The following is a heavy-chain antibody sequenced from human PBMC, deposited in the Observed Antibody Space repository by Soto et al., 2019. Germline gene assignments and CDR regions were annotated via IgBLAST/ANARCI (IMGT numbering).Heavy chain of an antibody. D-gene: IGHD3-10*01. CDR2: ISGSGGST. CDR1: GFTFSNFA. J-gene: IGHJ6*01. Sequence: WGSLLLSCASSGFTFSNFALTWVRQAPGKGLEWVSGISGSGGSTYYADSVKGRFTISRDSSKNTVNLQMNSLRAEDTAVYYCASRGRYYGMDVWGQGTTVTVSS. CDR3: ASRGRYYGMDV. V-gene: IGHV3-23*01.